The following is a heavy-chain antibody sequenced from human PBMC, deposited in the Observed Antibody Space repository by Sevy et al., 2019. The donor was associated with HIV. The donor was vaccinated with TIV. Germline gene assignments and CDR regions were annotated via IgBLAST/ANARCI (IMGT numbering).Heavy chain of an antibody. D-gene: IGHD2-2*01. CDR1: GFTFSSYE. J-gene: IGHJ4*02. Sequence: GGSLRLSCAASGFTFSSYEMNWVRQAPGKGLEWVSYMKNIGSIMYYADSVKGRFTISRDNAKNSLSLQMNSLRAEDTATYYCARLGYCSSTNCPNFFDSWGQGTLVTVSS. V-gene: IGHV3-48*03. CDR3: ARLGYCSSTNCPNFFDS. CDR2: MKNIGSIM.